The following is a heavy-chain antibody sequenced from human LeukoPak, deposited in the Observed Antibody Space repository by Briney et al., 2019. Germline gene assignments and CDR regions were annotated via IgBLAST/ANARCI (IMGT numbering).Heavy chain of an antibody. J-gene: IGHJ3*02. D-gene: IGHD2-21*01. Sequence: GGSLRLSCAASRFIVSSKYMSWVRQATGKGLKWVSVIYSGGSTYNVDSVRGRFTISRDNSKNTVYLQMNSLRAEDTAVYYCVRSMAQDVDAFDIWGQGTMVTVSS. CDR3: VRSMAQDVDAFDI. CDR1: RFIVSSKY. CDR2: IYSGGST. V-gene: IGHV3-66*01.